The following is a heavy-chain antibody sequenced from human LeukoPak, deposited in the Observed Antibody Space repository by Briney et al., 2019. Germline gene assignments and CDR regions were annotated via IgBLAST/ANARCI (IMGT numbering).Heavy chain of an antibody. J-gene: IGHJ6*02. CDR2: IYYSGST. CDR3: ARHQAVTTPYYYYGMDV. Sequence: PSETLSLTCTVSGGSISSYYWSWIRQPPGKGLEWIGYIYYSGSTTYNPSLKSRVTISVDTSKNQFSLKLSSVTAADTAVYYCARHQAVTTPYYYYGMDVWGQGTTVTVSS. CDR1: GGSISSYY. V-gene: IGHV4-59*08. D-gene: IGHD6-19*01.